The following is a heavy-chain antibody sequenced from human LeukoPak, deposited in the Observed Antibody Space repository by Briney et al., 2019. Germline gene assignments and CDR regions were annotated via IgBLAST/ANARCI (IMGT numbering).Heavy chain of an antibody. CDR1: GASMTGYY. J-gene: IGHJ4*01. CDR3: ATRPADGSWYGVFDF. CDR2: IYSSGST. Sequence: PSETLSLICSVSGASMTGYYWSWIRQAPGKAPEWIGYIYSSGSTNYNPSLNSRVTMSLDASKNQFSLKLTFVTAADTAVYYCATRPADGSWYGVFDFWSRGTLVTVSS. D-gene: IGHD3-10*01. V-gene: IGHV4-59*01.